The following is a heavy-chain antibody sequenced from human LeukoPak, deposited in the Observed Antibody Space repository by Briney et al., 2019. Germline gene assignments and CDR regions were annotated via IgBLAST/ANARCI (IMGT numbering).Heavy chain of an antibody. CDR1: GYTFTSYD. D-gene: IGHD1-7*01. J-gene: IGHJ4*02. CDR3: AKDRGPWNYRWDYFDY. CDR2: MNPNSGNT. V-gene: IGHV1-8*03. Sequence: GASVKVSCKASGYTFTSYDINWVRQATGQGLEWMGWMNPNSGNTGYAQKFQGRVTITRNTSISTAYMELSSLRSEDTAVYYCAKDRGPWNYRWDYFDYWGQGTLVTVSS.